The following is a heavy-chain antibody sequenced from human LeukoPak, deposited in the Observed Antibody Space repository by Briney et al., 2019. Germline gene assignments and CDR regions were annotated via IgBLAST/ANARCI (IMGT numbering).Heavy chain of an antibody. Sequence: ASVKVSCKASGYTFTSYDINWVRQATGQGLEWMGWMNPNSGSTGYAQKFQGRVTMTRNTSISTAYMELSSLRSEDTAVYYCARRYYYGSGSYYPNDYWGQGTLVTVSS. CDR2: MNPNSGST. D-gene: IGHD3-10*01. V-gene: IGHV1-8*01. CDR3: ARRYYYGSGSYYPNDY. CDR1: GYTFTSYD. J-gene: IGHJ4*02.